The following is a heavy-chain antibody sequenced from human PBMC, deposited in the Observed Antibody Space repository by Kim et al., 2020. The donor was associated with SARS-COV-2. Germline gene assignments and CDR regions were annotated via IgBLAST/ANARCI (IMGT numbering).Heavy chain of an antibody. Sequence: SETLSLTCTVSGGSIRSNGYYWTWVRQLPGKGLEWLGYIYHSGNTYSNPSLRNRLTISVDTSKNQFSLTLSSMTAADTAVYYCARDRRGFSDGSLPYYGMDVWGRGATVTVSS. CDR1: GGSIRSNGYY. V-gene: IGHV4-31*03. J-gene: IGHJ6*02. CDR3: ARDRRGFSDGSLPYYGMDV. CDR2: IYHSGNT. D-gene: IGHD2-15*01.